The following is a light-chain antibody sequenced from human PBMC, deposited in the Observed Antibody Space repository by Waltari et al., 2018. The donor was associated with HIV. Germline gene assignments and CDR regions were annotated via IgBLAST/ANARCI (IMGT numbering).Light chain of an antibody. CDR3: QQVNTAFT. Sequence: DIQLTQFPSFLSASVGDRVTITCRAGQGISTYLAWYQQKPGKAPKLLIYAASTLQSVVPSRFSGSGSGTEFTLTISSLQPEDFATYYCQQVNTAFTFGPGTKVEIK. CDR1: QGISTY. V-gene: IGKV1-9*01. J-gene: IGKJ3*01. CDR2: AAS.